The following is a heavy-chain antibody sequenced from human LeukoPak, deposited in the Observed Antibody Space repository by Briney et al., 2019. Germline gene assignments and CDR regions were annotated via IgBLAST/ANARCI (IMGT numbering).Heavy chain of an antibody. CDR1: GYAFTSYG. CDR3: ASTFFGPAATYNWFDP. CDR2: IIAYNGNT. J-gene: IGHJ5*02. D-gene: IGHD2-2*01. V-gene: IGHV1-18*01. Sequence: GASVKVSCKAPGYAFTSYGISWVRQAPGQGLEWMGWIIAYNGNTNYAQKLQGRVTMTTDTSTSTAYMELRSLRSDDTAVYYCASTFFGPAATYNWFDPWGQGTLVTVS.